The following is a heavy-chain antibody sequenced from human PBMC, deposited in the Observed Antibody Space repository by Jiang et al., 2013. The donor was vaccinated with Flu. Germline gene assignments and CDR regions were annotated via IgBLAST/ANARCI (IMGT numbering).Heavy chain of an antibody. Sequence: PTQTLTLTCTFSGFSLSTSGVGVGWIRQPPGKALEWLALIYWDDDKRYSPSLKSRLTITKDTSKNQVVLTMTNMDPVDTATYYCAHDRATVTNYYYYGMDVWGQGTTVTVSS. V-gene: IGHV2-5*02. D-gene: IGHD4-17*01. J-gene: IGHJ6*02. CDR3: AHDRATVTNYYYYGMDV. CDR2: IYWDDDK. CDR1: GFSLSTSGVG.